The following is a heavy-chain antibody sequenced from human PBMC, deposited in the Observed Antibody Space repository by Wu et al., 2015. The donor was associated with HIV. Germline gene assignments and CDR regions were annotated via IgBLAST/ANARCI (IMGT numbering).Heavy chain of an antibody. CDR3: ASWGXAVGPPXPDAFDI. CDR1: GGTFSSYA. D-gene: IGHD3-16*01. J-gene: IGHJ3*02. CDR2: ISAYNGNT. V-gene: IGHV1-18*01. Sequence: QVQLVQSGAEVKKPGSSVKVSCKASGGTFSSYAISWVRQAPGQGLEWMGGISAYNGNTNYAQKLQGRVTMTTDTSTSTAYMELRSLRSDDTAVYYCASWGXAVGPPXPDAFDIWGQGTMVTSLQ.